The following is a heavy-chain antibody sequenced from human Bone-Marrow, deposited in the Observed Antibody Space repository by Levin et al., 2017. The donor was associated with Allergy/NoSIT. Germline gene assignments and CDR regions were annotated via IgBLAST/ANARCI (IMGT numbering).Heavy chain of an antibody. D-gene: IGHD2-2*02. CDR1: GYSFTSFW. V-gene: IGHV5-10-1*01. Sequence: GESLKISCKGSGYSFTSFWISWVRQMPGKGLEWMGRIDPSDSRTNYSPSFQGHVTISADKSLSTAYLQWSSLKASDTAMYYCAVFGYCSSTTCYTFDYWGQGTLVTVSS. CDR3: AVFGYCSSTTCYTFDY. CDR2: IDPSDSRT. J-gene: IGHJ4*02.